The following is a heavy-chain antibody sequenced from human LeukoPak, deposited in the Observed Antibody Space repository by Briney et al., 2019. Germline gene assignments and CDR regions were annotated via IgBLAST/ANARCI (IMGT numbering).Heavy chain of an antibody. D-gene: IGHD4-23*01. CDR3: ARGPTGVVTPCWFDP. V-gene: IGHV1-69*05. Sequence: GASVKVSCKASGGTFRSYAISWVRQAPGQGLEWMGGIIPIFGTANYAQKFQGRVTITTDESTSTAYMELSSLRSEDTAVYYCARGPTGVVTPCWFDPWGQGTLVTVSS. J-gene: IGHJ5*02. CDR2: IIPIFGTA. CDR1: GGTFRSYA.